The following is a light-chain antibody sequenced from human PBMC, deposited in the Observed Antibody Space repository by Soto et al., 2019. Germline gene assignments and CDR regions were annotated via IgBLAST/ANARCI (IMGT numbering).Light chain of an antibody. CDR3: QQYNNFLT. CDR2: RAS. J-gene: IGKJ4*01. Sequence: DIQMTQSPSTRSASVGDSVTITCRASQSISSWLAWYQPRPGLAPKVLIHRASTLQSGVPSRFSGSGSGTEFTIPISSLQPDDYATYYCQQYNNFLTFGGGTKVDI. V-gene: IGKV1-5*03. CDR1: QSISSW.